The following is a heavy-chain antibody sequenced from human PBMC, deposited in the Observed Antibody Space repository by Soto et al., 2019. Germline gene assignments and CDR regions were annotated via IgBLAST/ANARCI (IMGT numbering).Heavy chain of an antibody. Sequence: QVQLVQSGAEVKKPGSSVNVSCKASGGTFSSYAISWVRQAPGQGLEWMGGIIPIFGTANYAQKFQGRVTITADKSTSTAYMELSSLRSEDTAVYYCGQQASQVGAALDQAIDYCGQGTLVTVSS. V-gene: IGHV1-69*06. J-gene: IGHJ4*02. D-gene: IGHD1-26*01. CDR3: GQQASQVGAALDQAIDY. CDR1: GGTFSSYA. CDR2: IIPIFGTA.